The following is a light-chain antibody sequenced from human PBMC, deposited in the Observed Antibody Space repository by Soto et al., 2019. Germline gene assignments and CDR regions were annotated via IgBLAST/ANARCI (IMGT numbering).Light chain of an antibody. V-gene: IGLV1-40*01. CDR1: SSNIGAGYH. Sequence: QSVLTQPPSVSGAPGQRVTISCTGSSSNIGAGYHVHWYQQLRGTAPKLLIYGNSNRPSGVPDRFSGSKSGTSASLAITGLQAEDEADYYCQSYYSSLSGVVSGGGTKLTVL. CDR3: QSYYSSLSGVV. J-gene: IGLJ2*01. CDR2: GNS.